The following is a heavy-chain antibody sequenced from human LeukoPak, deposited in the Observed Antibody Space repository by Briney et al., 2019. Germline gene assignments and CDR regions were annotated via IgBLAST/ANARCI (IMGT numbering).Heavy chain of an antibody. CDR1: GGSISSSSYY. CDR2: IYYSGST. Sequence: SETLSLTCTVSGGSISSSSYYWGWIRQPPGKGLEWIGSIYYSGSTYYNPSLKSRVTISVDTSKNQFSLKLSSVTAADTAVYYCARHSSIAARPGAFDIWGQGTMVTVSS. D-gene: IGHD6-6*01. V-gene: IGHV4-39*01. J-gene: IGHJ3*02. CDR3: ARHSSIAARPGAFDI.